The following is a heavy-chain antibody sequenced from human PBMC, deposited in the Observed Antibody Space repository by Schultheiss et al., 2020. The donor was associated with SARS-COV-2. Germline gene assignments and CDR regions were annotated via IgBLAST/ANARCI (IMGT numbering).Heavy chain of an antibody. Sequence: GGSLRLSCAASGFTVSSNYMSWVRQAPGKGLEWVSVIYSCGSTYYADSVKGRFTISRDNSRNTLSLQMNSLGAEDTAVYYCFDLGGCRGGICLFDYWGQGTLVTVSS. D-gene: IGHD2-15*01. CDR3: FDLGGCRGGICLFDY. CDR2: IYSCGST. CDR1: GFTVSSNY. J-gene: IGHJ4*02. V-gene: IGHV3-53*01.